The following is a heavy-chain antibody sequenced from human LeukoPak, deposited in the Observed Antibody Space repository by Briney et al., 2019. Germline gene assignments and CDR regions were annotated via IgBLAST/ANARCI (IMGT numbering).Heavy chain of an antibody. CDR3: ARAFYPGYYSYMAV. J-gene: IGHJ6*03. D-gene: IGHD3-3*02. CDR2: ISYSGSI. V-gene: IGHV4-59*01. CDR1: GGSISPYY. Sequence: PSETLSLTCTVSGGSISPYYWSWIRQPPGKGLEWIGYISYSGSINYNPSLKSRVTISVDTSKNQFSLKLSSVTAADTAVYYCARAFYPGYYSYMAVWGKGTTVTVSS.